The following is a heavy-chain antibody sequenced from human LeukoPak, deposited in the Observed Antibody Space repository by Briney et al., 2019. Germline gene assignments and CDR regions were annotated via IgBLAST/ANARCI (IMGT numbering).Heavy chain of an antibody. D-gene: IGHD6-19*01. J-gene: IGHJ4*02. Sequence: GGSPGLSCAGPGFKFHDYAIHWGRQAPGKGLEWVSLISGDGGSTFYADSVKGRFTISRDNSKNSLYLQMNSLRSDDTALYYCARESESSGWYDYWGQGTLVTVSS. CDR1: GFKFHDYA. V-gene: IGHV3-43*02. CDR3: ARESESSGWYDY. CDR2: ISGDGGST.